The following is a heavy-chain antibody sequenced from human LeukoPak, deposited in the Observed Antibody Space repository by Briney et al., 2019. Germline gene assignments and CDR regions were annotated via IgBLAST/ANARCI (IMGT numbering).Heavy chain of an antibody. CDR2: ITSSSSYI. CDR3: ARADAQSSGWTPQDYFDY. J-gene: IGHJ4*02. CDR1: GLTFSTYS. Sequence: GGSLRLSRAASGLTFSTYSMNWVRQAPGKGLEWVSSITSSSSYIYYAYTVKGRFTIDRDHDKNSLYLQMNSVGAEDTAVYYCARADAQSSGWTPQDYFDYWGQGILVTVSS. D-gene: IGHD6-19*01. V-gene: IGHV3-21*01.